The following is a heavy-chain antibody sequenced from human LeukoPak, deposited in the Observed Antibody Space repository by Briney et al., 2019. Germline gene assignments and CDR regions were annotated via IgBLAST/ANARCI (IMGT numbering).Heavy chain of an antibody. CDR1: GYTFTGYN. J-gene: IGHJ5*02. CDR3: ARDAIVDIEANGFDP. Sequence: GASVKVSCKASGYTFTGYNMHWVRQAPGQGLEWMGWINPNSGGTNYAQKFQGRVTMIRDTSISTAYMELSRLRSDDTAVYYCARDAIVDIEANGFDPWGQGTLVTVSS. D-gene: IGHD5-12*01. CDR2: INPNSGGT. V-gene: IGHV1-2*02.